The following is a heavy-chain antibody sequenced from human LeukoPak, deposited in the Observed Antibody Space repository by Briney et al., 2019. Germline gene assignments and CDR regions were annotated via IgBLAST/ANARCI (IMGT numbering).Heavy chain of an antibody. CDR2: INSDGSST. CDR1: GFTFSSYW. J-gene: IGHJ4*02. V-gene: IGHV3-74*01. D-gene: IGHD5-12*01. Sequence: GGSLRLSCAASGFTFSSYWMHWVRQAPGKGLVWFSRINSDGSSTSYADSVKGRFTISRDNAKNTLYLQMNSLRAEDTAVYYCTRDRDSGYDDFDYWGQGTLVTVSS. CDR3: TRDRDSGYDDFDY.